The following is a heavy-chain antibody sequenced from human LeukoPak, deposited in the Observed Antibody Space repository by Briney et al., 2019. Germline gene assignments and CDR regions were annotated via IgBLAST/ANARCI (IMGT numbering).Heavy chain of an antibody. D-gene: IGHD5-12*01. CDR1: GFTFNDYW. CDR2: IRTKVYSGTT. J-gene: IGHJ3*02. V-gene: IGHV3-49*04. CDR3: ARGQRGYTGYDNAFEI. Sequence: PGGSLRLSCAASGFTFNDYWMSWVRQAPGKGLEWVSLIRTKVYSGTTEYAASVKGRFTISRDDSESIAYLQMNSLKTEDTGVYFCARGQRGYTGYDNAFEIWGQGTMITVSS.